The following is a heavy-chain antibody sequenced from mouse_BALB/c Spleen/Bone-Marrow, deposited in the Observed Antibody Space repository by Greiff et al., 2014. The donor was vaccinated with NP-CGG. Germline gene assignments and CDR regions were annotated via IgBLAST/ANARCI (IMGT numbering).Heavy chain of an antibody. Sequence: EVQLQQSGAELVKPGASVKLSCTASGFNIKDTYMHWGKQRPEQGLEWIGRINPANGNTKYDPKFQGKATITADTSSNTAYLQLSSLTSEDTAVYYCASYYRYDRRFAYWGQGTLVTVSA. CDR2: INPANGNT. V-gene: IGHV14-3*02. CDR3: ASYYRYDRRFAY. D-gene: IGHD2-14*01. CDR1: GFNIKDTY. J-gene: IGHJ3*01.